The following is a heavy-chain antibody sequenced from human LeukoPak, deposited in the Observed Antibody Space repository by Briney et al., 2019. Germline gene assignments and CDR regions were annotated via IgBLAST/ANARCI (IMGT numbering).Heavy chain of an antibody. CDR1: GFTFSSYS. CDR3: ARDLHSSSWPNGSPPWFDP. CDR2: ISSSGSTI. Sequence: GGSLRLSCAASGFTFSSYSMNWIRQAPGKGLEWVSYISSSGSTIYYADSVKGRFTISRDNAKNSLYLQMNSLRAEDTAVYYCARDLHSSSWPNGSPPWFDPWGQGTLVTVSS. D-gene: IGHD6-13*01. J-gene: IGHJ5*02. V-gene: IGHV3-48*04.